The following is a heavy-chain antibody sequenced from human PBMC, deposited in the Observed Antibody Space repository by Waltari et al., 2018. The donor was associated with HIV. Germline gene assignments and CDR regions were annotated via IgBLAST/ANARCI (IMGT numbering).Heavy chain of an antibody. D-gene: IGHD2-2*01. CDR2: IKPEGNVT. V-gene: IGHV3-74*03. CDR1: AFAFTDYW. Sequence: DVRLVQYGGGFVQPGESLRLSCRASAFAFTDYWMNWVRQVPGEGLVWGERIKPEGNVTMYSDAVKGRFTISRDNAENTLYLEMNSLRVEDTALYFCARVGGSSRNTKSFYFAMDAWGQGATVIVSS. J-gene: IGHJ6*02. CDR3: ARVGGSSRNTKSFYFAMDA.